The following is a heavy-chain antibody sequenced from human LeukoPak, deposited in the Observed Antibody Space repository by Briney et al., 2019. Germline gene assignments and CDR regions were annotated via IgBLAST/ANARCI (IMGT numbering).Heavy chain of an antibody. J-gene: IGHJ4*02. CDR2: IYYSGNT. CDR3: MRHEEEDGYNAKPFDF. V-gene: IGHV4-39*01. CDR1: GGSISNSNSY. Sequence: SETLSLTCTVSGGSISNSNSYWGRVRQPPGKGLEWIGTIYYSGNTYYTPSLKSRVTISVDTSKNQFSLRLTSVTAADTAVYFCMRHEEEDGYNAKPFDFWGQGILVTVSS. D-gene: IGHD5-24*01.